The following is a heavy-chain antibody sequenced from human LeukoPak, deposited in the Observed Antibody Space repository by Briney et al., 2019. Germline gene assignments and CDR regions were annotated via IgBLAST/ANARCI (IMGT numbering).Heavy chain of an antibody. V-gene: IGHV4-34*01. J-gene: IGHJ4*02. CDR2: INHSGST. CDR3: ARIGDTIFGVVITYFDY. Sequence: PSETLSLTCAVYGGSFSGYYWSWIRQLPGKGLEWIGEINHSGSTNYNPSLKSRVTISVDTSKNQFSLKLSSVTAADTAVYYCARIGDTIFGVVITYFDYWGQGTLVTVSS. CDR1: GGSFSGYY. D-gene: IGHD3-3*01.